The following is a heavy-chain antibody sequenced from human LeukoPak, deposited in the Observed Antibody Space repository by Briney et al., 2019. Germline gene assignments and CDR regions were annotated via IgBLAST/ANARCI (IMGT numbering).Heavy chain of an antibody. CDR2: IRYDESNK. J-gene: IGHJ4*02. CDR1: GFTFSNYG. V-gene: IGHV3-30*02. D-gene: IGHD3-10*01. CDR3: ATRPITMVRGVIVY. Sequence: PGGSLRLSCAASGFTFSNYGMHWVRQAPGKGLEWVAFIRYDESNKYYADSVKGRFTISRDNSKNTLYLQMNSLRAEDTAVYYCATRPITMVRGVIVYWGQGTLVTVSS.